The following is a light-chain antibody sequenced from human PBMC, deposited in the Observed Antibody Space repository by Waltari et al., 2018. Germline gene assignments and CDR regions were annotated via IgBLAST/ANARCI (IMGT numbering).Light chain of an antibody. CDR3: QQYGSSPIT. CDR2: GAS. V-gene: IGKV3-20*01. J-gene: IGKJ5*01. CDR1: QSVSSSY. Sequence: EIVLTQSPGTLSLSPGEIATLSCRASQSVSSSYLAWYQQKPGQAPRLLIYGASSMATGIPDRFRGSGSGTDFTLTISGLEPEDFAVYYCQQYGSSPITFGQGTRLEIK.